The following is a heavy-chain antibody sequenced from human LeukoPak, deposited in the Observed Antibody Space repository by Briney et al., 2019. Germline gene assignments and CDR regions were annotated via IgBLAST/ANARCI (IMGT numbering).Heavy chain of an antibody. D-gene: IGHD3-9*01. V-gene: IGHV3-30*02. CDR1: GFTFSSYG. Sequence: GGSLRLSCAASGFTFSSYGMHWVRQAPGKGLEWVAFIGHDGSNEHYADSMRGRLTISRDNSKNTLYLQMNSLRAEDMALYYCATDKDWSYWFDPWGQGTLVIVSS. CDR2: IGHDGSNE. CDR3: ATDKDWSYWFDP. J-gene: IGHJ5*02.